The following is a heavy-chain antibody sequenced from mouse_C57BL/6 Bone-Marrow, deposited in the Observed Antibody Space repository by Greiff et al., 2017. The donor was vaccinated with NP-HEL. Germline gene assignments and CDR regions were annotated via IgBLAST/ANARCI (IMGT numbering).Heavy chain of an antibody. D-gene: IGHD4-1*01. V-gene: IGHV5-12*01. CDR3: ARRGSWDSWFAY. Sequence: EVKVVESGGGLVQPGGSLKLSCAASGFTFSDYYMYWVRQTPEKRLEWVAYISNGGGSTYYPDTVKGRFTISRDNAKNTLYLQMSRLKSEDTAMYYCARRGSWDSWFAYWGQGTLVTVSA. CDR1: GFTFSDYY. J-gene: IGHJ3*01. CDR2: ISNGGGST.